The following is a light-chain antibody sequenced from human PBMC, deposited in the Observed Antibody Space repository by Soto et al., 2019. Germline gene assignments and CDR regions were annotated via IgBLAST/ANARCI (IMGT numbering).Light chain of an antibody. CDR2: GNS. CDR1: SSNIGAGYD. J-gene: IGLJ2*01. Sequence: QSVLTQPPSVSGAPGQRVTISCTRSSSNIGAGYDVHWYQQLPGTAPKLLIHGNSNRPSGVPDRFSGSKSGTSASLAITGLQAEDEADYYCQSYDSSLSGSVVFGGGTKLTVL. CDR3: QSYDSSLSGSVV. V-gene: IGLV1-40*01.